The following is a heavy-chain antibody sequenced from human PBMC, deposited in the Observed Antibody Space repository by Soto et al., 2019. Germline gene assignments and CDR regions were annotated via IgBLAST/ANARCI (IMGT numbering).Heavy chain of an antibody. CDR2: IYYSGST. Sequence: QVQLQESGPGLVKPSQTLSLTCTVSGGSISSGGYYWSWIRQHPGKGLEWIGYIYYSGSTYYNPSLKSRVTISVDTSKNQFSLKLSSVTAADTAVYYCARSSSGYYLGRWELLRRPVDYWGQGTLVTVSS. V-gene: IGHV4-31*03. J-gene: IGHJ4*02. CDR1: GGSISSGGYY. CDR3: ARSSSGYYLGRWELLRRPVDY. D-gene: IGHD3-22*01.